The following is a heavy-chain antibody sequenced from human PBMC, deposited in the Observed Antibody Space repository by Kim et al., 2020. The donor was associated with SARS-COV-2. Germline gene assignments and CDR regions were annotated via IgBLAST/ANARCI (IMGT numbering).Heavy chain of an antibody. J-gene: IGHJ4*02. D-gene: IGHD6-13*01. Sequence: GGSLRLSCAASGFIFSNFAMHWVRQAPGKGLEWVAVIWHDGSNKFYGDSVKGRFTMSRDNSKNTLFLQMDSLRAEDTAIYYCARDLSSAWAQAYYFDYWGQGTLVTVSS. CDR1: GFIFSNFA. V-gene: IGHV3-33*01. CDR2: IWHDGSNK. CDR3: ARDLSSAWAQAYYFDY.